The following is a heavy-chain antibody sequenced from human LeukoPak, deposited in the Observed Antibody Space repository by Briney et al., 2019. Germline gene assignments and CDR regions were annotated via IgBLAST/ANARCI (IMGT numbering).Heavy chain of an antibody. CDR3: AKATGSWYDFKKDAFDI. D-gene: IGHD3-10*01. Sequence: GGSLRLSCAASGFTFSSYGMHWVRQAPGKGLEWVAVISYDGSNKYYADSVKGRFTISRDNSKNTLYLQMNSLRAEDTAVYYCAKATGSWYDFKKDAFDIWGQGTMVTVS. J-gene: IGHJ3*02. V-gene: IGHV3-30*18. CDR2: ISYDGSNK. CDR1: GFTFSSYG.